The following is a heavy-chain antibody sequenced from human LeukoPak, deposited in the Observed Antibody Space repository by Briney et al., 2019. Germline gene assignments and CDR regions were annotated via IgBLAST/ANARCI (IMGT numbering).Heavy chain of an antibody. J-gene: IGHJ4*02. Sequence: SETLSLTCAVYGGSFSGYYWSWIRQPPGKGLEWIGEINHSGSTNYNPSLKSRVTISVDTSKNQFSLKLSSVTAADTAVYYCARGIILYYGSGSYYTYYFDYWGQGTLVTVSS. CDR1: GGSFSGYY. CDR3: ARGIILYYGSGSYYTYYFDY. V-gene: IGHV4-34*01. CDR2: INHSGST. D-gene: IGHD3-10*01.